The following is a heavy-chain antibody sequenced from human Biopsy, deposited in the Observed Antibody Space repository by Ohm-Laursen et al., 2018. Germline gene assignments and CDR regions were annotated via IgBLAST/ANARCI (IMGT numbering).Heavy chain of an antibody. Sequence: SLNLFSDASGFTFNAYWMYWVRQVPGKGLVWGSHIKSVGSWTNYADSVKGRFTISRDNAKNTLYLQMNSLRAEDTAVYYCVSFLKDLNMAVWGQGTTVTVSS. CDR3: VSFLKDLNMAV. V-gene: IGHV3-74*01. D-gene: IGHD2-15*01. CDR2: IKSVGSWT. J-gene: IGHJ6*02. CDR1: GFTFNAYW.